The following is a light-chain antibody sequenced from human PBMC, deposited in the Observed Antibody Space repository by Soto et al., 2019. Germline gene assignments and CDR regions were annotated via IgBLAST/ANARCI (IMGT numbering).Light chain of an antibody. J-gene: IGKJ5*01. CDR3: QQYGTSEII. V-gene: IGKV3-20*01. CDR1: QSVSSNK. CDR2: DTS. Sequence: ETVLTKSPGTVSLSPGDRATLPCRASQSVSSNKLAWYQQKPGQAPRLLIYDTSSRATGVPDRYSARGSGTDFTLTISRLEPEDFAVFFCQQYGTSEIIFGQGTRLENK.